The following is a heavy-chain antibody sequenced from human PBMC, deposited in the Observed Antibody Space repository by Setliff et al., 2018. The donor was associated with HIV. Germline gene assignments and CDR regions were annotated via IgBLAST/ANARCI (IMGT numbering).Heavy chain of an antibody. CDR2: IYHSGST. J-gene: IGHJ3*02. D-gene: IGHD3-22*01. V-gene: IGHV4-31*03. Sequence: SETLSLTCSISGGSIYSGVYHWSWFRQAPGKGLEWIGHIYHSGSTYYNPSLESRVTISIDTSENQFSLKLSSVTAADTAVYYCSAYDSSGYFRLLGFDIWGQGTMVTVPS. CDR1: GGSIYSGVYH. CDR3: SAYDSSGYFRLLGFDI.